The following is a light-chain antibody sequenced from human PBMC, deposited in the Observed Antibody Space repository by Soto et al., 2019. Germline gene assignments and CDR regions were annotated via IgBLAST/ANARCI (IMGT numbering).Light chain of an antibody. Sequence: EIVLTQSPATLSLSPGERATLSCRASQSVSSYLAWYQQKPGQTPRLLIYDASNRATGIPARFSGSGSGTDFTLTISSLEPEPFAAYYCQQRSDWPRTFGQGTKVDIK. CDR2: DAS. CDR1: QSVSSY. CDR3: QQRSDWPRT. V-gene: IGKV3-11*01. J-gene: IGKJ1*01.